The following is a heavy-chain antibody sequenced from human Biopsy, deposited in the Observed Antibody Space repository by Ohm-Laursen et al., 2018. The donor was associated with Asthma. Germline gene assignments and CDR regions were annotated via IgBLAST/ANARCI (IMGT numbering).Heavy chain of an antibody. V-gene: IGHV4-59*01. CDR3: ASGGIAVAGPSHYYYYYGMDV. CDR1: GGSISSNY. D-gene: IGHD6-19*01. CDR2: IYYSGST. Sequence: GTLSLTCAVSGGSISSNYWSWIRQPPGKGLEWIGYIYYSGSTNYNPSLKSRVTISVDTSKNQFSLKLSSVTAADTAVYYCASGGIAVAGPSHYYYYYGMDVWGQGTTVTVSS. J-gene: IGHJ6*02.